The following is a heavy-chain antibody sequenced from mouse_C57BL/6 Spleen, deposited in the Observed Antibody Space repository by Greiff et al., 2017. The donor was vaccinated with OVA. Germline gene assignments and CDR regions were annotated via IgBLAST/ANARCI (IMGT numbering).Heavy chain of an antibody. Sequence: EVKLEESGGGLVKPGGSLKLSCAASGFTFSSYAMSWVRQTPEKRLEWVATISDGGSYTYYPDNVKGRFTISRDNAKNNLYLQMSHLKSEDTAMYYCAREGYYGSSYRAMDYWGQGTSVTVSS. CDR1: GFTFSSYA. CDR2: ISDGGSYT. D-gene: IGHD1-1*01. CDR3: AREGYYGSSYRAMDY. V-gene: IGHV5-4*01. J-gene: IGHJ4*01.